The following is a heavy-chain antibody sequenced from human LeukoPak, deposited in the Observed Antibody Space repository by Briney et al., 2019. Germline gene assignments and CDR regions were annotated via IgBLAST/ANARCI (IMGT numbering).Heavy chain of an antibody. D-gene: IGHD5-12*01. CDR1: GGSFSGYY. CDR3: ARGGIVATLGY. V-gene: IGHV4-34*01. CDR2: INHSGST. Sequence: SETLSLTCAVYGGSFSGYYWSWIRQPPGKGLEWIGEINHSGSTNYNPSLKSRVTISVDTSKNQFSLKLSSMTAADTAVYYCARGGIVATLGYWGQGTLVTVSS. J-gene: IGHJ4*02.